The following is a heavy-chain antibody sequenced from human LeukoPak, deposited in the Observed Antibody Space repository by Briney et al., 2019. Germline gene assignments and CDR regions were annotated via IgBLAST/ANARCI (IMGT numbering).Heavy chain of an antibody. Sequence: GSLRLSCAASGFTFSSYAMTWVRQAPGPGLELVSAIGGSGGSTYYADSVKGRFTISRDNSKNTLFLQMNSLRAEDTAVYYCAKVRRELTLTHFDYWGQGTLVTVSS. CDR2: IGGSGGST. V-gene: IGHV3-23*01. CDR1: GFTFSSYA. D-gene: IGHD2-15*01. J-gene: IGHJ4*02. CDR3: AKVRRELTLTHFDY.